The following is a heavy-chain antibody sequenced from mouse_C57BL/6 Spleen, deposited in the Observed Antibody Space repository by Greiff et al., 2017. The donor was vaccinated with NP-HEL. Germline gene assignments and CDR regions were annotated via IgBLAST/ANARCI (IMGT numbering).Heavy chain of an antibody. D-gene: IGHD6-1*01. J-gene: IGHJ1*03. CDR1: GYSFTSYY. CDR2: IYPGSGNT. V-gene: IGHV1-66*01. Sequence: VQLQESGPELVKPGASVKISCKASGYSFTSYYIHWVKQRPGQGLEWIGWIYPGSGNTKYNEKFKGKATLTADTSSSTAYMQLSSLTSEDSAVYYCARASYQWYFDVWGTGTTVTVSS. CDR3: ARASYQWYFDV.